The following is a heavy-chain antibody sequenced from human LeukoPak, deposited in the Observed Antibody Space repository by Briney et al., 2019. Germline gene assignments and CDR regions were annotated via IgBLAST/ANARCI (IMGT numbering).Heavy chain of an antibody. V-gene: IGHV1-18*01. CDR2: IIAYHGNT. D-gene: IGHD3-22*01. CDR1: GYTFTSYG. Sequence: GASVKVSCKASGYTFTSYGISWVRQAPGQGLEWMGWIIAYHGNTNYAQKLQGRVTITTDTSTSTAYMDLRSLRPVDTAVYDCALDGHRMYYYDTSPYRFDNWGQGTLVTVSS. J-gene: IGHJ4*02. CDR3: ALDGHRMYYYDTSPYRFDN.